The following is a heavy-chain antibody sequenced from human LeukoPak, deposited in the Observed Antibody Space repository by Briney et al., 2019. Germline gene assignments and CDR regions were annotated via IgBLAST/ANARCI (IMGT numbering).Heavy chain of an antibody. J-gene: IGHJ4*02. CDR3: ARSGGYSYGYRLSYFDY. D-gene: IGHD5-18*01. Sequence: GGSLRLSCAASGFTFSSYAMSCVRQAPGKGLEWVSAISGSGGSTYYADSVKGRFTISRDNSKNTLYLQMNSLRAEDTAVYYCARSGGYSYGYRLSYFDYWGQGTLVTVSS. CDR1: GFTFSSYA. V-gene: IGHV3-23*01. CDR2: ISGSGGST.